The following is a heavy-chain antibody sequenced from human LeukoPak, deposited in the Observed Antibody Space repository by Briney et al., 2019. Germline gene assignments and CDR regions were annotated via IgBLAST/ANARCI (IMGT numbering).Heavy chain of an antibody. D-gene: IGHD2-2*01. J-gene: IGHJ3*02. Sequence: ASVKVSCKASGYTFTGYYMHWVRQAPGQGLEWMGWINPNSGGTNYAEKFQGRVIMTRDTSITTAYMEVDSLRSDDTAAYYCARWYHVNALDIWGQGTLVTVSS. CDR2: INPNSGGT. V-gene: IGHV1-2*02. CDR1: GYTFTGYY. CDR3: ARWYHVNALDI.